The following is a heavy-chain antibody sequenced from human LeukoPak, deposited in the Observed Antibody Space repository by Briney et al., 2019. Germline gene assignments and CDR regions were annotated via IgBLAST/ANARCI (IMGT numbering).Heavy chain of an antibody. CDR1: GFTFSSYG. J-gene: IGHJ4*02. Sequence: PGRSLRLSCAASGFTFSSYGMHCVRQAPGKGLEWVSAISGSGGSTYYADSVKGRFTISRDNSKNTLYLQMNSLRAEDTAVYYCAKQQLGSIDYWGQGTLVTVSS. V-gene: IGHV3-23*01. CDR3: AKQQLGSIDY. CDR2: ISGSGGST. D-gene: IGHD6-13*01.